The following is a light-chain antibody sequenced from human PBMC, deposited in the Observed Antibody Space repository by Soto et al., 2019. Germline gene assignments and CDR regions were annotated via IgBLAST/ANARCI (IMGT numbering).Light chain of an antibody. CDR2: GAS. Sequence: ETELTQSPATLSVSPGERATLSCRARQTVYVNVVWYQQKPGQSPRLLIYGASPRATGITARFSGSGSGTEFTLTISSLQAEDSAVYYCHQYNHWPLGTFGPGTKVEIK. V-gene: IGKV3-15*01. CDR3: HQYNHWPLGT. CDR1: QTVYVN. J-gene: IGKJ1*01.